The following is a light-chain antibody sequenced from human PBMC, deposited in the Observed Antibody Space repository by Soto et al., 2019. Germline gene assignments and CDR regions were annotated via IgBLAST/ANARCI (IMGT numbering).Light chain of an antibody. CDR1: QTISAS. CDR3: QQSYTTPRT. Sequence: DIRMTQSPSSLSASVGDRVTITCRASQTISASLNWYQQKAGKAPELLIYAASSLQSGVPSRFSGSGAGTDFTLTISSLYPEDFGTYYCQQSYTTPRTFGQGTRVEVK. V-gene: IGKV1-39*01. CDR2: AAS. J-gene: IGKJ1*01.